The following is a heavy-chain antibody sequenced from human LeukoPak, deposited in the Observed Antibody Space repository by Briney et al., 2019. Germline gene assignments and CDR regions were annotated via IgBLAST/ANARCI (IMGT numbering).Heavy chain of an antibody. CDR2: ISYTVTS. J-gene: IGHJ4*02. CDR3: ARVGDWNDLVY. CDR1: GGSISTYY. D-gene: IGHD1-1*01. Sequence: SETLSLTCTVSGGSISTYYWSWIRQPPGKGLEWIGYISYTVTSNYNPSLKSRVTISVDTSKNQFSLKLSSVTVADTAVYYCARVGDWNDLVYWGQGTLVTVSS. V-gene: IGHV4-59*01.